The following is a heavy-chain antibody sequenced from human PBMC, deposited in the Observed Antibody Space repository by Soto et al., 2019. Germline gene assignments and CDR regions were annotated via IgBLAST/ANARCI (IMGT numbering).Heavy chain of an antibody. V-gene: IGHV4-59*01. CDR2: VFSSGIT. CDR3: ARDRGQLLY. D-gene: IGHD5-18*01. CDR1: GGSISGSY. Sequence: XETLSLTCTVAGGSISGSYWNWIRQPPGKGLEWIGYVFSSGITDYSPSLKSRVTITVDTSNNQFSLKLSSVNDADTAIYYCARDRGQLLYWGQGLLVTVSS. J-gene: IGHJ4*02.